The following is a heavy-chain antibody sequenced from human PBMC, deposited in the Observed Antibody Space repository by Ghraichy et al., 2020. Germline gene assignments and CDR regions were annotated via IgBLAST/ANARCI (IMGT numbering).Heavy chain of an antibody. V-gene: IGHV1-69*13. CDR3: ATGTLARITIFGVVTSYYYYYMDV. CDR1: GGTFSSYA. Sequence: SVKVSCKASGGTFSSYAISWVRQAPGQGLEWMGGIIPIFGTANYAQKFQGRVTITADESTSTAYMELSSLRSEDTAVYYCATGTLARITIFGVVTSYYYYYMDVWGKGTTVTVSS. J-gene: IGHJ6*03. CDR2: IIPIFGTA. D-gene: IGHD3-3*01.